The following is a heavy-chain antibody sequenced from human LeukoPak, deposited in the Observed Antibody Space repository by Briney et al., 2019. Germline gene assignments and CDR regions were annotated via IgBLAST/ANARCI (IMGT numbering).Heavy chain of an antibody. Sequence: SETLSLTCTVSGGSVSSGSYYWSWIRRPPGKGLDWVGYVYYSGSTSYNPSLKSRLTISLDTSRNQFSLKLTSVTAADMAVYYCARATPSRSGLNYWGQGTLVTVSS. CDR2: VYYSGST. CDR1: GGSVSSGSYY. CDR3: ARATPSRSGLNY. V-gene: IGHV4-61*01. D-gene: IGHD6-19*01. J-gene: IGHJ4*02.